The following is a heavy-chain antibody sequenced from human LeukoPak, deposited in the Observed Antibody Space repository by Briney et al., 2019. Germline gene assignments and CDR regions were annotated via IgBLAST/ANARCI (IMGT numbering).Heavy chain of an antibody. CDR1: GGTFSSYA. J-gene: IGHJ6*02. V-gene: IGHV1-18*01. CDR2: ISAYNGNT. D-gene: IGHD3-10*01. Sequence: ASVKVSCKASGGTFSSYAISWVRQAPGQGLEWMGWISAYNGNTNYAQKLQGRVTMTTDTSTSTAYMELRSLRSDDTAVYYCARDLRLLWFGELTNGMDVWGQGTTVTVSS. CDR3: ARDLRLLWFGELTNGMDV.